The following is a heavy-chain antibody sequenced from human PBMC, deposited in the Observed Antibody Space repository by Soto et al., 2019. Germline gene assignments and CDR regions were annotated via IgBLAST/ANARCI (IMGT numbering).Heavy chain of an antibody. V-gene: IGHV3-33*01. CDR3: ARDLIRGGDCLYY. CDR2: IWDDGINK. D-gene: IGHD2-21*02. Sequence: GGSLRLSCVASGFTFSNHGMHWVRQAPGKGLEWVAVIWDDGINKYYADSVKGRFTISRDNSKNTLYLQMDSLRVEDTALYYCARDLIRGGDCLYYWGQGTLVTVSS. CDR1: GFTFSNHG. J-gene: IGHJ4*02.